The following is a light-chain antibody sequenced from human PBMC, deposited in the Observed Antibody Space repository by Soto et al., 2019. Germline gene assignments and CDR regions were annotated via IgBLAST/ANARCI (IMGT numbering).Light chain of an antibody. CDR1: KLGDKY. CDR2: QDS. J-gene: IGLJ2*01. CDR3: QAWDSSTAYVV. Sequence: SYELTQPPSVSFPPGQTATITCSGDKLGDKYACWYQQKPGQSPVLVIYQDSRRPSGIPERFSGSNSGNTATLTISGTQAMDEADYYCQAWDSSTAYVVFGGGTKLTVL. V-gene: IGLV3-1*01.